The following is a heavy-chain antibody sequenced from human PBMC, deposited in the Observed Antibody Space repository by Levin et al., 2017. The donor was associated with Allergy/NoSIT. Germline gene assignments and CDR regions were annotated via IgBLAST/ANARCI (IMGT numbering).Heavy chain of an antibody. CDR1: GGSISSYY. Sequence: SETLSLTCTVSGGSISSYYWSWIRQPPGKGLEWIGYIYYSGSTNYNPSLKSRVTISVDTSKNQFSLKLSSVTAADTAVYYCARGATVTTHNFDYWGQGTLVTVSS. V-gene: IGHV4-59*01. D-gene: IGHD4-17*01. CDR2: IYYSGST. CDR3: ARGATVTTHNFDY. J-gene: IGHJ4*02.